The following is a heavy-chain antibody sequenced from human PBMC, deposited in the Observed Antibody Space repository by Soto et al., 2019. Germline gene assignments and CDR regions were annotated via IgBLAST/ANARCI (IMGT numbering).Heavy chain of an antibody. D-gene: IGHD1-26*01. J-gene: IGHJ3*01. CDR1: GFTFSYYW. CDR3: ARGQWGAFDL. Sequence: DGQLVESGGGSVQPGGSLSLSCAAPGFTFSYYWMHWVRQAPGKGLVWVSRIHSDGSSTTDADSVKGRFTISRDNAKNTLYLQMNSLRAEDTAVYYCARGQWGAFDLWGQGTMVTVAS. CDR2: IHSDGSST. V-gene: IGHV3-74*01.